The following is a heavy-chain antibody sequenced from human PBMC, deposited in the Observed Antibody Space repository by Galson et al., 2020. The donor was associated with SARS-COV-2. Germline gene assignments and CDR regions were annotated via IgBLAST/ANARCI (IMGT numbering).Heavy chain of an antibody. CDR1: IGSLSGYY. CDR2: ISHGGST. J-gene: IGHJ2*01. D-gene: IGHD3-3*01. Sequence: SETLSLTCAVYIGSLSGYYWSWIRQSPGKGLEWIGEISHGGSTNYSPSLKGRLTISLDTSKKQFSLRLKSVTAADTAMYYCARRIWSGSPRSWYFDLWGRGTLVTVSS. CDR3: ARRIWSGSPRSWYFDL. V-gene: IGHV4-34*01.